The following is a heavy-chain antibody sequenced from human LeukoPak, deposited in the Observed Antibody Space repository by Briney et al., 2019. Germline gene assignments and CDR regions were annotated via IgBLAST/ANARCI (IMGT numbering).Heavy chain of an antibody. V-gene: IGHV4-4*07. D-gene: IGHD1-26*01. CDR2: IYTSGST. CDR1: GGSISSYY. CDR3: ARNSGSYYYYAMDV. Sequence: PSETLSLTCAVSGGSISSYYWSWIRQPAGKGLEWIGRIYTSGSTNYNPSLKSRVTMSVDTSKSQFSLKLTSVSAADTAVYYCARNSGSYYYYAMDVWGHGTTVTVSS. J-gene: IGHJ6*02.